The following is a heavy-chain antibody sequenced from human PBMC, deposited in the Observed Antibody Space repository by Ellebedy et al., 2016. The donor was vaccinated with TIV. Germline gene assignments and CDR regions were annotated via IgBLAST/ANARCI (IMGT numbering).Heavy chain of an antibody. CDR2: INHDGSST. CDR1: GFMFSDYW. J-gene: IGHJ5*02. D-gene: IGHD1-26*01. CDR3: ARGAEHTTPSGGFRWFDP. Sequence: PGGSLRLSCGGSGFMFSDYWMLWVRQTPGKGLVCVSRINHDGSSTIYADSVKGRFTISRDNAKSTLYLQMSSLGVEDTAVYYCARGAEHTTPSGGFRWFDPWGHGNLVTVS. V-gene: IGHV3-74*01.